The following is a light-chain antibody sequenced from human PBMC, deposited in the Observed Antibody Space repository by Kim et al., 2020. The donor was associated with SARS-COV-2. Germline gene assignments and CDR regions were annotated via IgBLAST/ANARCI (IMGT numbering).Light chain of an antibody. J-gene: IGLJ1*01. Sequence: SITISCTGTRSDVGGYNYVSWYQQHPGKAPKLMIYDVSNRPSGVSNRFSGSKSGNTASLTISGLQAEDEADSYCSSYTSSSTLGYVFGTGTKVTVL. CDR3: SSYTSSSTLGYV. CDR1: RSDVGGYNY. CDR2: DVS. V-gene: IGLV2-14*03.